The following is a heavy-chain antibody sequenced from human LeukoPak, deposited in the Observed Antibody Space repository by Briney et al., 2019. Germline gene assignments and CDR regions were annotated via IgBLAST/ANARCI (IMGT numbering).Heavy chain of an antibody. J-gene: IGHJ3*02. Sequence: PGGSLRLSCAASGFTFSDYSMNWVRQAPGKGLEWVSYIGANSAICYADSVKGRFTISRDNAKNSLSLQMNNLRDDDTAVYYCAREGYYGAFDIWGQGTMVTVSS. CDR1: GFTFSDYS. D-gene: IGHD3-10*01. V-gene: IGHV3-48*02. CDR3: AREGYYGAFDI. CDR2: IGANSAI.